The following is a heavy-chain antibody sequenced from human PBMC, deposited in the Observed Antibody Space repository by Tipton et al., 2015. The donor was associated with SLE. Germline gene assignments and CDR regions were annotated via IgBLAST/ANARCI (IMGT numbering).Heavy chain of an antibody. D-gene: IGHD2-15*01. CDR1: GASMTGYY. CDR2: IYHSGNT. V-gene: IGHV4-59*01. CDR3: ARDRCSGGGCYFDF. J-gene: IGHJ4*02. Sequence: TLFLTCTVSGASMTGYYWSWIRQPPGKGLEWIGYIYHSGNTNYNPSLKSRLTISVDTSQNQFSLKLSSVTAADTAVYYCARDRCSGGGCYFDFWGLGALVTVSS.